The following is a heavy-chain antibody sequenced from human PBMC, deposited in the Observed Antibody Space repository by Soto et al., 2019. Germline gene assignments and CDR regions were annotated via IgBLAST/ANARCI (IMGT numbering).Heavy chain of an antibody. CDR3: ARQPSNGQWFL. CDR1: GYSFTSYW. V-gene: IGHV5-51*01. J-gene: IGHJ6*02. D-gene: IGHD3-22*01. CDR2: MYPGDSDL. Sequence: GESLKISCKVSGYSFTSYWIGWVGQMPGKGLEWMGIMYPGDSDLRYSPSFQGQVTISADRSISTAYLQWSSLKASDTAMYYCARQPSNGQWFLWGQGTTVTVSS.